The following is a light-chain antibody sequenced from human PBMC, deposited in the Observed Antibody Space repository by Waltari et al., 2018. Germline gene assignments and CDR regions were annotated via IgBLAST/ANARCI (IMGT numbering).Light chain of an antibody. CDR3: MQSTHWPPWT. CDR2: KVS. CDR1: QSLVHTDGNTY. V-gene: IGKV2-30*02. Sequence: DVVMTQSPLSLPVTLVQPASISFRSSQSLVHTDGNTYLSWFHQRPGQSPRRLIYKVSNRDSEVPDRFSGSGSGTDFTLKISRVEAEDVGLYYCMQSTHWPPWTFGQGTKVEIK. J-gene: IGKJ1*01.